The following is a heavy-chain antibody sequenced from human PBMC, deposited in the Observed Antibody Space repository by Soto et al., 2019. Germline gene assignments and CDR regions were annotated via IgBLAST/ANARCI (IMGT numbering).Heavy chain of an antibody. J-gene: IGHJ6*02. Sequence: QVQLVESGGGVVQPGRSLRLSCAASGFTFSSYGMPWVRQAPGKGLEWVATISHDGSNKYYADYVKGRFAISRGNCQRTMNMQMNSLRAEDTAEHYWAKGSVEYYGMLTSYSLYYGMDVWGQGTTVTVSS. D-gene: IGHD3-9*01. V-gene: IGHV3-30*18. CDR1: GFTFSSYG. CDR3: AKGSVEYYGMLTSYSLYYGMDV. CDR2: ISHDGSNK.